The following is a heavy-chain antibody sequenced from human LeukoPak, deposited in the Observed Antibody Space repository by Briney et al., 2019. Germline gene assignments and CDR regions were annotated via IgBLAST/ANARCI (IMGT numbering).Heavy chain of an antibody. CDR1: GFTFSSYW. CDR2: IKQDGSEK. V-gene: IGHV3-7*01. Sequence: HPGGSLRLSCAASGFTFSSYWMSWVRQAPGKGLEWVANIKQDGSEKYYVDSVKGRFTISRDNAKNSLYLQMNSLRAEDTAVYYCARPGYCSGGSCYVAFDIWGQGTMVTVSS. CDR3: ARPGYCSGGSCYVAFDI. J-gene: IGHJ3*02. D-gene: IGHD2-15*01.